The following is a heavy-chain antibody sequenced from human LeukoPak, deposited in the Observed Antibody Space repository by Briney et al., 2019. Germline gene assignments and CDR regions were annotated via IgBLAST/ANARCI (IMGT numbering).Heavy chain of an antibody. J-gene: IGHJ4*02. D-gene: IGHD3-16*02. CDR3: ARDTETYDYVWGSYRYFDY. CDR1: GYTFTSYG. Sequence: GASVKLSCKASGYTFTSYGISWVRQAPGQGLEWMGWISAYNGNTNYAQKLQGRVTMTTDTSTSTAYMELRSLRSDDTAVYYCARDTETYDYVWGSYRYFDYWGQGTLVTVSS. CDR2: ISAYNGNT. V-gene: IGHV1-18*01.